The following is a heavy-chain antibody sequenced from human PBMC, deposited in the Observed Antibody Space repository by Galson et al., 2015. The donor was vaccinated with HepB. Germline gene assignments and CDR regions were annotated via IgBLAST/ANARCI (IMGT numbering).Heavy chain of an antibody. J-gene: IGHJ4*02. V-gene: IGHV1-3*01. CDR3: ARDTWSGAVAGTPDY. Sequence: SVKVSCKASGYTFTSYAMHWVRQAPGQKLEWMGWINAGNGNTKYSQKFQGRVTITRDTSASTAYMELSSLRSEDTAVYYCARDTWSGAVAGTPDYWGQGTLVTVSS. CDR2: INAGNGNT. D-gene: IGHD6-19*01. CDR1: GYTFTSYA.